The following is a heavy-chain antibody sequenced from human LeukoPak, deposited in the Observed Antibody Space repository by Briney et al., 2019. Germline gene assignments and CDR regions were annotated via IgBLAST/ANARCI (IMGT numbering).Heavy chain of an antibody. CDR1: GFSFSTYV. CDR3: ARDRSGGSCVDY. V-gene: IGHV3-30-3*01. D-gene: IGHD1-26*01. J-gene: IGHJ4*02. CDR2: ITYDGSNK. Sequence: GGSLRLSCAASGFSFSTYVFHWVRQAPGKGLERVAVITYDGSNKYYADSVKGRFTISRDDSKNTLYLQMNSLRAEDTAVYYCARDRSGGSCVDYWGQGTLVTVSS.